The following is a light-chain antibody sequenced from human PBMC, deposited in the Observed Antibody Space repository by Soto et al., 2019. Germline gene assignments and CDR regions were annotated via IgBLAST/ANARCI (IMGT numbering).Light chain of an antibody. V-gene: IGKV1-39*01. CDR1: QSISSW. Sequence: HMTQSRTTPSKSVGDRVAISSRASQSISSWLAWYQQKPGEAPNLLIFGASTLQSGVPSRFSGSGSGTDFTLTISSLQPEDFATYYCQQSYSSPRTSGQRTKVDIK. CDR3: QQSYSSPRT. CDR2: GAS. J-gene: IGKJ1*01.